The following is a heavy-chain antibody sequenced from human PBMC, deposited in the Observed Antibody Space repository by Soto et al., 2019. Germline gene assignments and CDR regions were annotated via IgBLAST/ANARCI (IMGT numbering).Heavy chain of an antibody. D-gene: IGHD6-13*01. CDR2: IWYDGSNK. CDR1: GFTFSSYG. V-gene: IGHV3-33*01. CDR3: ARDKIAAARRDYYYGMDV. J-gene: IGHJ6*02. Sequence: QVQLVESGGGVVQPGRSLRLSCAASGFTFSSYGMHWVRQAPGKGLEWVAVIWYDGSNKYYADSVKGRFTISRDNSKNTLYLQMSSLRAEDTAVSYCARDKIAAARRDYYYGMDVWGQGTTVTVSS.